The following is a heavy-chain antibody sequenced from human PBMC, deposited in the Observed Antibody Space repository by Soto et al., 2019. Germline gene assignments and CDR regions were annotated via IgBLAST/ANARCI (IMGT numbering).Heavy chain of an antibody. CDR3: ARQGSNEYYYYGMDV. D-gene: IGHD3-10*01. CDR2: IIRIFGTP. V-gene: IGHV1-69*12. J-gene: IGHJ6*02. CDR1: GGTFSSYA. Sequence: QVQLVQSGAEVKKPGSSVKVSCKASGGTFSSYAINWVRQAPGQGLEWMGGIIRIFGTPDYAQRFQGRVTITADESMSTAYMELCSLRSEDTAVYYCARQGSNEYYYYGMDVWGQRTTVTVSS.